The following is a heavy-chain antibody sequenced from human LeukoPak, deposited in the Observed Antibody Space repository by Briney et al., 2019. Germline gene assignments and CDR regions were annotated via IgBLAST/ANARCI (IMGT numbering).Heavy chain of an antibody. CDR3: ASPGSVGDTGMPDY. CDR1: GFIFSGYW. D-gene: IGHD5-18*01. V-gene: IGHV3-7*01. J-gene: IGHJ4*02. CDR2: IKQDGSEK. Sequence: GGSLRLSCAASGFIFSGYWMTWVRQAPGKGLEWVANIKQDGSEKYYVDTVKGRFTISRDNAKNSLYLQMNSLRAEDTAVYYCASPGSVGDTGMPDYWGQGTLVTVSP.